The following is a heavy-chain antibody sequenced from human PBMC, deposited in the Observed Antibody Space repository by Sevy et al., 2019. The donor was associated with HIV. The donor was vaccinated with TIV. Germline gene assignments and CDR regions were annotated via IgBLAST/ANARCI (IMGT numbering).Heavy chain of an antibody. CDR1: GYTFTSYG. D-gene: IGHD5-18*01. CDR3: AREVGIQLWLPVDY. J-gene: IGHJ4*02. Sequence: ASVKVSCKASGYTFTSYGISWVRQAPGQGLEWMGWIGAYNGNTNYAQKLQGRVTMTTDTSTSTAYMELRSLRSDDTAVYYCAREVGIQLWLPVDYWGQGTLVTVSS. CDR2: IGAYNGNT. V-gene: IGHV1-18*01.